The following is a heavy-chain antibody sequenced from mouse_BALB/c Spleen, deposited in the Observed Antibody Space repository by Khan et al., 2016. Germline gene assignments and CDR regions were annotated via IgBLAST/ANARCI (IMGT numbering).Heavy chain of an antibody. D-gene: IGHD1-3*01. CDR1: GFTFTDYY. CDR2: ARNKAHGITA. CDR3: ASDLKCCYYWYPDV. V-gene: IGHV7-3*02. Sequence: EVELEESGGGLVQPGGSLRLSCTTSGFTFTDYYMSWVRQPPGEALEWLGFARNKAHGITAEYSSYGKGRFTISRDNSLSILSLQMNTLRAEDSATYDCASDLKCCYYWYPDVWGAGTTVTVAA. J-gene: IGHJ1*01.